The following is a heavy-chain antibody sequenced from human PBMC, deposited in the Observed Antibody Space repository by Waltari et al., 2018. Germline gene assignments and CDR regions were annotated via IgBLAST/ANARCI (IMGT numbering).Heavy chain of an antibody. D-gene: IGHD4-17*01. J-gene: IGHJ3*02. CDR1: GFTFSSYA. V-gene: IGHV3-23*01. Sequence: EVQLLESGGGLVQPGGSLRLSCAASGFTFSSYAMSWVRQAPGKGREWVSAISGSGGSTYYADSVKGRFTISRDNSKNTLYLQMNSLRAEDTAVYYCAKSYTPGDDYGDSSGAFDIWGQGTMVTVSS. CDR2: ISGSGGST. CDR3: AKSYTPGDDYGDSSGAFDI.